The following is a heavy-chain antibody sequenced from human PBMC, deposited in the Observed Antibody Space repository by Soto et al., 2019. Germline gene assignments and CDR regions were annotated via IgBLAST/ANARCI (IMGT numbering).Heavy chain of an antibody. CDR1: RLTFGNYW. D-gene: IGHD5-12*01. J-gene: IGHJ4*02. CDR3: ASLYHGIEYGGRGDFDS. CDR2: IKPEGSNK. Sequence: EVQLVESGGGLVQPGESLRLSCAASRLTFGNYWMSWVRQAPGKGLEWVAAIKPEGSNKYYVDSVRGRFTISRDNAKNLLYLQMNSLRDDDSPVYYCASLYHGIEYGGRGDFDSWGQGTLVTVSS. V-gene: IGHV3-7*01.